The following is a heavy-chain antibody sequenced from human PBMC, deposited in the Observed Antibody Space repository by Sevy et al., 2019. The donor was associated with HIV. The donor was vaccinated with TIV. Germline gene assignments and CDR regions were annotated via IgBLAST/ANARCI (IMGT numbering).Heavy chain of an antibody. CDR2: ISWNSGSI. CDR1: GFTFDDYT. J-gene: IGHJ4*02. D-gene: IGHD3-10*01. V-gene: IGHV3-9*01. Sequence: GGSLRLSCATSGFTFDDYTMHWVRQAPGKGLEGVSGISWNSGSIGYADSVKGRFTISRDNAKNSLYLQMNSLRAEDTALYYCAKDISGEGEGSYYFDYWGQGTQVTVSS. CDR3: AKDISGEGEGSYYFDY.